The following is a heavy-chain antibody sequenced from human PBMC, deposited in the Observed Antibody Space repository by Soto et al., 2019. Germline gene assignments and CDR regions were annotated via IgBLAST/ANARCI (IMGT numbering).Heavy chain of an antibody. V-gene: IGHV4-34*01. J-gene: IGHJ6*03. D-gene: IGHD2-2*01. Sequence: SETLSLTCAVYGGSFSGYYWSWIRQPPGKGLEWIGEINHSGSTNYNPSLKSRVTIPVDTSKNQFSLRLSSVTAADTAVYYCAGAVPAVNIVVVPAASTPPRYYYYYMDVWGKGTTVTVSS. CDR2: INHSGST. CDR3: AGAVPAVNIVVVPAASTPPRYYYYYMDV. CDR1: GGSFSGYY.